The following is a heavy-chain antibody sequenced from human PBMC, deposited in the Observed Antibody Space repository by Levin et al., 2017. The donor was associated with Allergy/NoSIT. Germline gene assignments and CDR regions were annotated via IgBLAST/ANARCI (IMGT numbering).Heavy chain of an antibody. J-gene: IGHJ4*02. V-gene: IGHV3-23*01. CDR2: TGGSGSST. CDR3: VKNYDYYGAETYKDY. D-gene: IGHD3-10*01. Sequence: PGESLKISCAASGFTFSNYAMTWVRQAPGKGLEWVSATGGSGSSTHYADSVKGRFTISRDNSKNTLYLQMNSLRVDDPAVYFCVKNYDYYGAETYKDYWGQGTVVTVSS. CDR1: GFTFSNYA.